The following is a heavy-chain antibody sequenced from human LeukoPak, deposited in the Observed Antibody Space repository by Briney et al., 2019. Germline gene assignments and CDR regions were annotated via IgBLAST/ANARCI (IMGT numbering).Heavy chain of an antibody. J-gene: IGHJ4*02. CDR1: GFTFSSYS. D-gene: IGHD6-13*01. CDR3: ARAPNRNIAAAGTSYFDY. CDR2: ISSSSSTI. V-gene: IGHV3-48*01. Sequence: GGSLRLSCAASGFTFSSYSMNWVRQAPGKGLEWVSYISSSSSTIYYADSVKGRFTISRDNAKNSLYLQMNSLRAEDTAVYYCARAPNRNIAAAGTSYFDYWGQGTLVTVSS.